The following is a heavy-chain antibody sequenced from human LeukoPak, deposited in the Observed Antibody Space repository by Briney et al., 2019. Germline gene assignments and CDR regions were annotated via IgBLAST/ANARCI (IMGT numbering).Heavy chain of an antibody. CDR3: ARSSIAARMHWFDP. Sequence: SETLSLTCTVSGGSISSYYWSWIRQPPGKGLEWIGYIYYSGSTNYNPSLKSRVTISVDTSKNQFSLELSSVTAADTAVYYCARSSIAARMHWFDPWGQGTLVTVSS. V-gene: IGHV4-59*01. D-gene: IGHD6-6*01. J-gene: IGHJ5*02. CDR2: IYYSGST. CDR1: GGSISSYY.